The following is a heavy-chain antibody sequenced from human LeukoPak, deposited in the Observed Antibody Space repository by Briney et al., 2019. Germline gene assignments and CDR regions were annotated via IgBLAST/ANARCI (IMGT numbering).Heavy chain of an antibody. CDR3: ARDRGGDAFDI. CDR2: INPNSGST. D-gene: IGHD3-10*01. Sequence: VSVNVSCTASVYTFTAYYMHWVRQAPGHELEWMGWINPNSGSTKYAQNVQGRVTMTRDTTISTAYMELSSLRSDDTAVYYGARDRGGDAFDIWGQGTMVTVSS. J-gene: IGHJ3*02. CDR1: VYTFTAYY. V-gene: IGHV1-2*02.